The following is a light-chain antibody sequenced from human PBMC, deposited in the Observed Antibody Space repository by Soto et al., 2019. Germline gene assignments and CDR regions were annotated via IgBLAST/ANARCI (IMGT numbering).Light chain of an antibody. Sequence: DIQMTQSPSSLSASVGDRVTIACRASQGIRDDLNWYQQKPGKAPKRLIYAASSLQSGVPLRFSGSGSEAEFTLTLSDLQPEDSATYYCLQHNTAPPWTFGQGTKVEVK. CDR1: QGIRDD. CDR2: AAS. CDR3: LQHNTAPPWT. J-gene: IGKJ1*01. V-gene: IGKV1-17*02.